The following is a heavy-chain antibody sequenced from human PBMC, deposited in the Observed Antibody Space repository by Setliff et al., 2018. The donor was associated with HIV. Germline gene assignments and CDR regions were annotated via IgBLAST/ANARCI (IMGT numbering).Heavy chain of an antibody. CDR1: GGSMSGSSYY. V-gene: IGHV4-39*07. CDR2: INHSGST. J-gene: IGHJ6*02. CDR3: ARGGKNFYYYGMDV. Sequence: SETLSLTCTVSGGSMSGSSYYWGWIRQPPGKGLEWIGEINHSGSTNYNPSLKSRVTISVDTSKNQFSLKLSSVTAADTAVYYCARGGKNFYYYGMDVWGQGTTVTVSS.